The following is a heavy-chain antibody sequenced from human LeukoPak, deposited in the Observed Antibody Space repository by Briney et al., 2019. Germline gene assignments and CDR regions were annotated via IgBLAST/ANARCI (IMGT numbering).Heavy chain of an antibody. J-gene: IGHJ4*02. CDR3: ARNNCGEYYFDY. Sequence: QPGGSLRLSCAASGFSFSSYAMSWVRQAPGKGLEWDSAISGSGGSTYYADSVKGRFTISRDNSKNTLYLQMNSLRTEDTAVYYCARNNCGEYYFDYWGRGTLVTVSS. D-gene: IGHD4-17*01. CDR2: ISGSGGST. V-gene: IGHV3-23*01. CDR1: GFSFSSYA.